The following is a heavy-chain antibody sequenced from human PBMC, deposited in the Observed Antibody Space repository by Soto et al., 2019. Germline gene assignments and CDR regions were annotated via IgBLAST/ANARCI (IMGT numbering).Heavy chain of an antibody. CDR1: GYSFTSYW. Sequence: GESLKISCKGSGYSFTSYWIGWVRQMPGKGLEWMGIIYPGDSDTRYSPSFQGQVTISADKSISTAYLQWSSLKASDTAMYYCARLGGDIVLVPAARGPMDVWGQGTTVTVSS. D-gene: IGHD2-2*01. CDR3: ARLGGDIVLVPAARGPMDV. CDR2: IYPGDSDT. V-gene: IGHV5-51*01. J-gene: IGHJ6*02.